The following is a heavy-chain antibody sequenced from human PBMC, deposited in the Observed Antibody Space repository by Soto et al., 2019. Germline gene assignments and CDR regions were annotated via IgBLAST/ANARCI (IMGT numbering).Heavy chain of an antibody. CDR1: GGSISSRGYY. CDR3: ARSRELSPAGY. V-gene: IGHV4-31*03. D-gene: IGHD1-7*01. J-gene: IGHJ4*02. CDR2: IYYSGST. Sequence: SETLSLTCTVSGGSISSRGYYWSWIRQHPGKGLEWIGYIYYSGSTYYNPSLKSRVTISVDTSKNQFSLKLSSVTAADTAVYYCARSRELSPAGYWGQGTLVTVSS.